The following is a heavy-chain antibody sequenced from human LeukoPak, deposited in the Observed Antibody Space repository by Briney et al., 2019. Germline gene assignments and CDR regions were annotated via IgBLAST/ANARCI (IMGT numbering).Heavy chain of an antibody. CDR1: GVSFRSYW. V-gene: IGHV3-7*01. J-gene: IGHJ4*02. CDR3: ARERDGRFFDY. CDR2: INQEGSEK. Sequence: GGSLRLSCEVSGVSFRSYWMSWVRQAPGKGLEWVANINQEGSEKYFEDSVKGRFTISRDNAKNSLHLQMNTLRAEDTAVYYCARERDGRFFDYWGQGTLVTVSS. D-gene: IGHD5-24*01.